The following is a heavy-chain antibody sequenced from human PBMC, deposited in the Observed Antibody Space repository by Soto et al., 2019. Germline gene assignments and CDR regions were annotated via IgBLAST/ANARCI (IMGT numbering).Heavy chain of an antibody. V-gene: IGHV4-30-2*01. CDR3: ARARYHAPGSRTSYYCDY. Sequence: QLQLQESGSGLVKPSQTLSLTCAVSGGSISSGGYSWSWIRQPPGKGLEWIGYIYHSGSTYYNPSLQSRATISVDRSKNQFSLKLSSVTAADTAVYYCARARYHAPGSRTSYYCDYWGQGTLVTVCS. J-gene: IGHJ4*02. D-gene: IGHD3-10*01. CDR2: IYHSGST. CDR1: GGSISSGGYS.